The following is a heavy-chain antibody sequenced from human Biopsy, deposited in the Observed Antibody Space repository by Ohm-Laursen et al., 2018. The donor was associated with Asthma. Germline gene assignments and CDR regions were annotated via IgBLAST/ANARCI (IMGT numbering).Heavy chain of an antibody. CDR1: GGSISSGAYY. CDR3: ARRGGVRRYFDY. Sequence: PSETLFLTCTVSGGSISSGAYYWSWVRQPPGKGLEWIGYIYYIGSTYYNPSLKSRVAISLDTSKNQFSLKLSPVTAADTAVYFCARRGGVRRYFDYWGQGTLVTVSS. J-gene: IGHJ4*02. V-gene: IGHV4-30-4*01. CDR2: IYYIGST. D-gene: IGHD3-16*01.